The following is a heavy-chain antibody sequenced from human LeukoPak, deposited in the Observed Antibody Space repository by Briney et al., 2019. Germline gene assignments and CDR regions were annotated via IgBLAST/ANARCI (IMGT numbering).Heavy chain of an antibody. D-gene: IGHD6-19*01. CDR3: ARHGENSSGWSFDY. Sequence: KPSETLSLTRTVSGGSISSYYWSWIRQPAGKGLEWIGRIYTSGSTNYNPSLKSRVTMSVDTSKNQFSLKLSSVTAADTAVYYCARHGENSSGWSFDYWGQGTLVTVSS. J-gene: IGHJ4*02. V-gene: IGHV4-4*07. CDR2: IYTSGST. CDR1: GGSISSYY.